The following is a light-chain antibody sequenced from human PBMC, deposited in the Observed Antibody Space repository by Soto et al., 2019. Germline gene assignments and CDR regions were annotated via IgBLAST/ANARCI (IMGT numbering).Light chain of an antibody. CDR2: GNS. V-gene: IGLV1-40*01. J-gene: IGLJ2*01. CDR3: QSYDTSLSGVV. Sequence: QSVLTQPPSVSGAPGQRVTISCTGSSSNIGAGYAVHWYQQLPGTAPKLLIYGNSNRPSGVPDRFSGSKSGTSASLAITGLQAEEEADYYCQSYDTSLSGVVFGGGTKLTVL. CDR1: SSNIGAGYA.